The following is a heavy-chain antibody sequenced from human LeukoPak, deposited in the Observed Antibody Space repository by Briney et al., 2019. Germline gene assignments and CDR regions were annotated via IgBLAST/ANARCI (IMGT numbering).Heavy chain of an antibody. V-gene: IGHV3-74*01. Sequence: GGSLRLSCAASGFTFNDFWMHWVRQVPGKGLMWVSRIHKDGLHTWYADSMKGRFTISRDNAENTVYLQLNSLRVEDTAVYYCARESEAAGTYYLDHWGQGNLVTVSS. CDR2: IHKDGLHT. D-gene: IGHD6-25*01. J-gene: IGHJ4*02. CDR1: GFTFNDFW. CDR3: ARESEAAGTYYLDH.